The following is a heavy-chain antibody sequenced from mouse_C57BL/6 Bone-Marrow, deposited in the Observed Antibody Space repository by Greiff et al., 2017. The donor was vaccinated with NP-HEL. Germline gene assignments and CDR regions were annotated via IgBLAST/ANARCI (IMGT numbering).Heavy chain of an antibody. Sequence: VKLMESGPGLVAPSQSLSIPCTVSGFSLPSYGVPWVRQPPGKGLEWLVVLWSDGSTTYTSALKSRLSISKDNSKSQVFLKMNSLQTDDTAMYYCARHEGYVWFAYWGQGTLVTVSA. J-gene: IGHJ3*01. CDR3: ARHEGYVWFAY. CDR1: GFSLPSYG. CDR2: LWSDGST. V-gene: IGHV2-6-1*01. D-gene: IGHD2-3*01.